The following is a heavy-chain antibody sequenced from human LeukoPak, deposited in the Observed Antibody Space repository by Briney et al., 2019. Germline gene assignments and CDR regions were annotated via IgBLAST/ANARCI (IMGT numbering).Heavy chain of an antibody. CDR2: IYYSGST. CDR1: GDSISTSSSY. J-gene: IGHJ4*02. V-gene: IGHV4-39*07. CDR3: ARGGGYSGYIDS. Sequence: SETLSLTCSVSGDSISTSSSYWGWIRQPPGKGLEWIGSIYYSGSTYYNTSLKSRVSISVDTSKNQFSLKLSSVTAADTAIYYCARGGGYSGYIDSWGQGTLVTVSS. D-gene: IGHD5-12*01.